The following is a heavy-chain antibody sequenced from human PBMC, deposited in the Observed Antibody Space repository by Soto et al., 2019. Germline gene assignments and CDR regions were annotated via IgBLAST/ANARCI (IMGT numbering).Heavy chain of an antibody. CDR1: GGTFSSYT. D-gene: IGHD3-10*01. V-gene: IGHV1-69*02. CDR2: IIPILGIA. Sequence: QVQLVQSGAEVKKPGSSVKVSCKASGGTFSSYTISWVRQAPGQGLEWMGRIIPILGIANYAQKFQGRVTITADKSRSTAYMELSSLRSEDTAVYYCARVCYGSGSGCVVPDFDYWGQGTLVTVSS. J-gene: IGHJ4*02. CDR3: ARVCYGSGSGCVVPDFDY.